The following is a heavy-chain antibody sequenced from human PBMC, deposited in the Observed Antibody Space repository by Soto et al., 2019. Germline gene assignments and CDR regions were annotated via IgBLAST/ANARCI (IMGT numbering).Heavy chain of an antibody. CDR2: IWYDGSNK. D-gene: IGHD5-18*01. V-gene: IGHV3-30*19. CDR1: GFTFSSYG. Sequence: GGSLRLSCAASGFTFSSYGMHWVRQAPGKGLEWVAVIWYDGSNKYYADSVKGRFTISRDNSKNTLYLQMNSLRAEDTAVYYCARLAVDTAMVGDYWGQGTLVTVSS. CDR3: ARLAVDTAMVGDY. J-gene: IGHJ4*02.